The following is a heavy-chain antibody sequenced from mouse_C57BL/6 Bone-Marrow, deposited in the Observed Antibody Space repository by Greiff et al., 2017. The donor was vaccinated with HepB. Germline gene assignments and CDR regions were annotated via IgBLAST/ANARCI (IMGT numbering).Heavy chain of an antibody. Sequence: VQLQQSGAELVKPGASVKLSCTASGFNINDYYMHWVKQRTEQGLEWIGRIDPEDGETKYAPKFQGKATIAADTSSNTAYLHLSSLTSEDTAVYYCAKETYCSNYSWYFDVWGTGTTVTVAS. V-gene: IGHV14-2*01. J-gene: IGHJ1*03. CDR1: GFNINDYY. D-gene: IGHD2-5*01. CDR2: IDPEDGET. CDR3: AKETYCSNYSWYFDV.